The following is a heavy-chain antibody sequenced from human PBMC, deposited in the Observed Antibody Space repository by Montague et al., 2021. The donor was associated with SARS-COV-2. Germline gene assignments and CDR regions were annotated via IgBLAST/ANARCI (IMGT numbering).Heavy chain of an antibody. J-gene: IGHJ5*02. CDR1: GFTVSSNS. CDR2: IYSGGST. Sequence: SLRLSCAASGFTVSSNSMSWVRQAPGMGLEWVTVIYSGGSTYYAVYVKSRFTISRHNYKNTLYLQKNSLRAEDKAVNYCARGNDDYVWGSLGPFDPWGQGTLVTVSS. V-gene: IGHV3-53*04. D-gene: IGHD3-16*01. CDR3: ARGNDDYVWGSLGPFDP.